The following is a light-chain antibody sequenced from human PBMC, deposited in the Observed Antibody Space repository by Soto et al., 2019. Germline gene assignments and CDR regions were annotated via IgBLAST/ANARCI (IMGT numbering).Light chain of an antibody. CDR2: DVS. CDR1: SRDVGAYDF. J-gene: IGLJ1*01. V-gene: IGLV2-14*03. Sequence: QSALTQPASVSGSPGQSITISCTGTSRDVGAYDFVSWYQQHPGKAPKLMIYDVSNRPSGVSTRFSGSKSGNTASLTISGLQAEDEADYYCRSYXIRSSRVFG. CDR3: RSYXIRSSRV.